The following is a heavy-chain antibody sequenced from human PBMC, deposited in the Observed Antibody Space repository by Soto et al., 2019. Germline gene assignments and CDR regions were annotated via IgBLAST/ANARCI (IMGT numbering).Heavy chain of an antibody. V-gene: IGHV1-69*13. CDR1: GGTFGSYA. CDR2: IIPIFGTA. CDR3: ARRCGGSCHSDYYYYGMDV. Sequence: SVKVSCKASGGTFGSYAISWVRQAPGQGLEWMGGIIPIFGTANYAQKFQGRVTITADESTSTAYMELSSLRSEDTAVYYCARRCGGSCHSDYYYYGMDVWGQGTTVTVSS. J-gene: IGHJ6*02. D-gene: IGHD2-15*01.